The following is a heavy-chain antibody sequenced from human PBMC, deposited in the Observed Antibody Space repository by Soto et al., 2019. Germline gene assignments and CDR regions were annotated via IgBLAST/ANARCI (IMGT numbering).Heavy chain of an antibody. CDR1: GGSISSGGYS. Sequence: NPSETLSLTCAVSGGSISSGGYSWSWIRQPPGKGLEWIGYIYHSGSTYYNPSLKSRVTISVDRSKNQFSLKLSSVTAADTDVYYCARGQVAAAQHWGQGTLVNVSS. CDR2: IYHSGST. CDR3: ARGQVAAAQH. D-gene: IGHD2-15*01. J-gene: IGHJ4*02. V-gene: IGHV4-30-2*01.